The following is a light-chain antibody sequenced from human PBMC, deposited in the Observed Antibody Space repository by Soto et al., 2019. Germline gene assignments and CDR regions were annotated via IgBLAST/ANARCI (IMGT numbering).Light chain of an antibody. CDR2: GAS. Sequence: EIVVTQSPATLSVSPVERATLSCRASQSVSSNLAWYQQKPGQAPRLLIYGASTRATGIPARFSGSGSGTEFTLTINSLQSEDFVVYYCQQYNNWPRTFGQGTKVDIK. CDR3: QQYNNWPRT. CDR1: QSVSSN. V-gene: IGKV3-15*01. J-gene: IGKJ1*01.